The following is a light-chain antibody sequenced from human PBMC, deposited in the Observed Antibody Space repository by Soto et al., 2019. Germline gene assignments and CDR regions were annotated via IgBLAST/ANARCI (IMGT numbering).Light chain of an antibody. Sequence: DIVMTQSPDSLAVSLGERATINCKSSQSGLHSSNNKNYLAWYQQKAGQPPKLLIYWASTRESGVPDRFSGSGSGTDFTLTISSLQAEDVSVYYCQQYYSALMYSFGQGTKLEI. CDR3: QQYYSALMYS. CDR1: QSGLHSSNNKNY. CDR2: WAS. V-gene: IGKV4-1*01. J-gene: IGKJ2*01.